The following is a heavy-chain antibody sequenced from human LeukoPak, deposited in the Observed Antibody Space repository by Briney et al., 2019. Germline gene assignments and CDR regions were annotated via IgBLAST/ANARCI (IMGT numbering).Heavy chain of an antibody. J-gene: IGHJ4*02. Sequence: NPSETLSLTCTVSGGSISSGSYYWSWIRQPAGKGLEWIGRIYTSGSTNYNPSLKSRVTISVDTSKNQFSLKLSSVTAADTAVYYCAGQKYYDSSGLDYWGQGTLVTVSS. D-gene: IGHD3-22*01. V-gene: IGHV4-61*02. CDR3: AGQKYYDSSGLDY. CDR1: GGSISSGSYY. CDR2: IYTSGST.